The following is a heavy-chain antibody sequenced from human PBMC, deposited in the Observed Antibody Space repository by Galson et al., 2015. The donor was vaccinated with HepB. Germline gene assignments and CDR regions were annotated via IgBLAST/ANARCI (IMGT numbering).Heavy chain of an antibody. V-gene: IGHV3-23*01. D-gene: IGHD2-21*02. CDR1: GFTFSSYA. J-gene: IGHJ4*02. CDR2: ISGSGGST. CDR3: AKTLMSPPPGGYCGGDCYHPFDY. Sequence: SLRLSCAASGFTFSSYAMSWVRQAPGKGLEWVSAISGSGGSTYYADSVKGRFTISRDNSKNTLYLQMNSLRAEDTAVYYCAKTLMSPPPGGYCGGDCYHPFDYWGQGTLVTVSS.